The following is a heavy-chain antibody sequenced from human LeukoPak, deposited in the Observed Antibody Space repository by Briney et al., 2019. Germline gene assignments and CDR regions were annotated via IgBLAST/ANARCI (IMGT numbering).Heavy chain of an antibody. CDR1: GGSISSRNYF. D-gene: IGHD3-16*02. V-gene: IGHV4-39*01. J-gene: IGHJ4*02. CDR2: TYLSESA. Sequence: SETLSLTCTVSGGSISSRNYFWGWIRQPPGKGLEWIGNTYLSESAYYNPSLKSRLTRSVDTSKNQFSLELSSVTAADTAIYYCARSYRAAFDFWGQGRLVTVSS. CDR3: ARSYRAAFDF.